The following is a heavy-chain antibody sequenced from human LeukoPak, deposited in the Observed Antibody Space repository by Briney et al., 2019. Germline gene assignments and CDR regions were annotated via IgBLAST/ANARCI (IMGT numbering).Heavy chain of an antibody. CDR2: IIPILGIA. Sequence: GASVKVSCKASGGTFSSYAISWVRQAPGQGLEWMGRIIPILGIANYAQKFQGRVTITADKSTSTAHMELSSLRSEDTAVYYCARPYSSGWTYFDYWGQGTLVTVSS. J-gene: IGHJ4*02. CDR1: GGTFSSYA. V-gene: IGHV1-69*04. D-gene: IGHD6-19*01. CDR3: ARPYSSGWTYFDY.